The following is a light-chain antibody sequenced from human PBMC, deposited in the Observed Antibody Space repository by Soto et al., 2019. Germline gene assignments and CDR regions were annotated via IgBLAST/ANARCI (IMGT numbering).Light chain of an antibody. Sequence: EIVMTQSPATLSVSPGERATLSCRASQSVSGNLAWYQQKPGQAPRLLIYGASTRATGIPARLSGSGSGTEFTLPISSLKSEDFAVYYCQQYNNWPPAFGQGTKVEIK. CDR1: QSVSGN. CDR2: GAS. CDR3: QQYNNWPPA. J-gene: IGKJ1*01. V-gene: IGKV3-15*01.